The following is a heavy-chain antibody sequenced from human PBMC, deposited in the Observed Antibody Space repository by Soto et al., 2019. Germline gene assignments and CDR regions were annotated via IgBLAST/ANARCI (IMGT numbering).Heavy chain of an antibody. V-gene: IGHV1-3*01. J-gene: IGHJ4*02. CDR2: INAGNGNT. CDR1: GYTFTSYA. D-gene: IGHD2-21*01. Sequence: ASVKVSCKASGYTFTSYAMHWVRQAPGQRLEWMGWINAGNGNTKYSQKFQGRVTITRDTSASTAYMELSSLRSEDTAVYYCARDLIPFASHPAPRAYRDYWGQGTLVTVSS. CDR3: ARDLIPFASHPAPRAYRDY.